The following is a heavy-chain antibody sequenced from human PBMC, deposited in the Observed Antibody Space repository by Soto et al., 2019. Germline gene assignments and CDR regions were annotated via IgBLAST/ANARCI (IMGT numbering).Heavy chain of an antibody. CDR1: GYTFTRDG. V-gene: IGHV1-18*01. Sequence: QGQLVQSGGEVKKPGASVKVSCKASGYTFTRDGISGVRQAPGQGLEWMGWISGYNGDTKYAQKFQGRVTMTVDTSTTTAYMELRSLTSDDRAVYYCAKNGQPPYYYYGMDVWGQWTTVTVSS. CDR2: ISGYNGDT. J-gene: IGHJ6*02. CDR3: AKNGQPPYYYYGMDV. D-gene: IGHD2-8*01.